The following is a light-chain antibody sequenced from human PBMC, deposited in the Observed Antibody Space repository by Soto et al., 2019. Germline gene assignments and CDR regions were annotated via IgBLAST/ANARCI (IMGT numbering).Light chain of an antibody. CDR3: KHYAHSVWT. Sequence: IVLTQSPDTLSLSPGERATLSCRASQSVSSSQLVWYQQTPGQAHSLLTYAASSRATGITHRFRGSGSGTDFTLTVSELETEDFAVYYCKHYAHSVWTFGQGTKVEIK. J-gene: IGKJ1*01. CDR2: AAS. CDR1: QSVSSSQ. V-gene: IGKV3-20*01.